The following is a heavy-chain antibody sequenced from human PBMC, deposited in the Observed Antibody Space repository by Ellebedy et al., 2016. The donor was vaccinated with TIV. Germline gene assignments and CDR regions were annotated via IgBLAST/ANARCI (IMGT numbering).Heavy chain of an antibody. J-gene: IGHJ5*02. CDR1: GYPFTNLD. D-gene: IGHD3/OR15-3a*01. Sequence: AASVKVSCKASGYPFTNLDINWVRQATGQGLEWMGWMSPRNGNTGYAEKFQGRVTMTRDTSISTAYMELGSLTSEDTAVYYCVVGLFHPWGQGTLVSVSS. V-gene: IGHV1-8*01. CDR3: VVGLFHP. CDR2: MSPRNGNT.